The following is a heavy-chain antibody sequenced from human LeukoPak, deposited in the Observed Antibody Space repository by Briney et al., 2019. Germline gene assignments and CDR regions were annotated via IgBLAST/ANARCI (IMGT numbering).Heavy chain of an antibody. D-gene: IGHD3-22*01. CDR1: GFSFSDAW. V-gene: IGHV3-15*07. J-gene: IGHJ5*02. Sequence: GGSLRLSCATSGFSFSDAWMNWVRQAPGKGLEWVGRIRRNSDGGTIDYAAPVKGRFALSRDDSKDTLYLHMSSLQTEDTAVYYCATDFYDTTWGQGTLVTVSS. CDR2: IRRNSDGGTI. CDR3: ATDFYDTT.